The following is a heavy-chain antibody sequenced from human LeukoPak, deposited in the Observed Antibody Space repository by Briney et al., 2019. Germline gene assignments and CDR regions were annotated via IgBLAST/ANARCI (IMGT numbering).Heavy chain of an antibody. V-gene: IGHV3-53*01. Sequence: GGSLRLSCSFSGFIATSNYMAWVRQSPGKGLQWISFIYGGGNTLYADSVRDRFSISRDNSKSTLYLQMSSLRVEDTAVYYCARGGGGDYLILDYWGQGTLVTVSS. D-gene: IGHD2-21*01. CDR2: IYGGGNT. J-gene: IGHJ4*02. CDR3: ARGGGGDYLILDY. CDR1: GFIATSNY.